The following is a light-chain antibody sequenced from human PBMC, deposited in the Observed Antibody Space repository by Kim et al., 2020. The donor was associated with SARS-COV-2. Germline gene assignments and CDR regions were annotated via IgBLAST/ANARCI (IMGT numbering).Light chain of an antibody. CDR1: QSVSSSY. Sequence: SPGDSAPLSCRASQSVSSSYLAWYHQKPRQAPRLLIYGASSRATGIPDRFSVSGSGTDFTLTISRLEPEDVAVYYCQQYGSSPLTFGGGTKVDIK. J-gene: IGKJ4*01. CDR2: GAS. V-gene: IGKV3-20*01. CDR3: QQYGSSPLT.